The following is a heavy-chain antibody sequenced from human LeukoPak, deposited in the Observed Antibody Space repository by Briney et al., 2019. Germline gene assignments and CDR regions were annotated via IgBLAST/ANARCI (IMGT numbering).Heavy chain of an antibody. CDR1: GYTFTSYG. V-gene: IGHV1-18*01. Sequence: ASVKVSCKASGYTFTSYGFTWVRQAPGQGLEWMGWISGYNGNTNYAQKFQGRVTITADKSTSTAYMELSSLRSEDTAVYYCARDQTNYDILTGYPYYFDYWGQGTLVTVSS. CDR3: ARDQTNYDILTGYPYYFDY. D-gene: IGHD3-9*01. J-gene: IGHJ4*02. CDR2: ISGYNGNT.